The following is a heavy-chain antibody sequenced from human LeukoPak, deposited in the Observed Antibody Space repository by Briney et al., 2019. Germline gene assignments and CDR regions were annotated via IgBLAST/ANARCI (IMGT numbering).Heavy chain of an antibody. CDR1: RFTLRKYL. V-gene: IGHV3-7*01. D-gene: IGHD1-26*01. Sequence: RGSLRLSCAASRFTLRKYLMMWIRQAPERGLEWVANIKLDGGLIYYVDSAKGPFTLSRDNAKNSLYLQMNSLRAQEPAGYYRSRDRPPHFNGNYYDALDIWGEGTIVTVSS. J-gene: IGHJ3*02. CDR3: SRDRPPHFNGNYYDALDI. CDR2: IKLDGGLI.